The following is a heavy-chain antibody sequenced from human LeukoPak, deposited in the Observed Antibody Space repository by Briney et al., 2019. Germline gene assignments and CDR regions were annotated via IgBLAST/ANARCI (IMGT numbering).Heavy chain of an antibody. V-gene: IGHV4-59*01. Sequence: SETLSLTCTVSGGSISSYYWSWIRQPPGKGLEWIGYIYYSGSTNYNPSLKSRVTISVDTSKNQFSLKLSSVTAADTAVYYCARAYPHRLTTTVGDGFSYSYGMNVWAKGPRSPSP. D-gene: IGHD4-23*01. CDR1: GGSISSYY. J-gene: IGHJ6*02. CDR3: ARAYPHRLTTTVGDGFSYSYGMNV. CDR2: IYYSGST.